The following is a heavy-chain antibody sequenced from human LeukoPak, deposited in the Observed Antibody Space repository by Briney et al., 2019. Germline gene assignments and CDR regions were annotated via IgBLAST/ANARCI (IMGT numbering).Heavy chain of an antibody. CDR3: ARNTGVFKLGDVFNI. J-gene: IGHJ3*02. D-gene: IGHD2-8*02. Sequence: GGSLRLSCAASGFTFSSYAMTWVRQAPGKGLEWVSAISGSAYSTSYADSVKGRFTISRDNSKNTLYLQMNSLRAEDTAIYYCARNTGVFKLGDVFNIGGKGKMVTVSS. V-gene: IGHV3-23*01. CDR1: GFTFSSYA. CDR2: ISGSAYST.